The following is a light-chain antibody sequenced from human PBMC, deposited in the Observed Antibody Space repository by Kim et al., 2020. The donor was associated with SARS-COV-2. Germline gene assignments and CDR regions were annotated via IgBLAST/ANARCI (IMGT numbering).Light chain of an antibody. V-gene: IGKV1-5*03. CDR2: EAS. CDR1: QSIGTW. J-gene: IGKJ4*01. Sequence: DIQMTQSPSTLSLSVGDRVTITCRASQSIGTWLAWYQQKPGKAPRLLIYEASNLDSGVPSRFSGSGSGTEFTLTISSLQTDDFATYYCQQYNRSPGLTFGGGTKLEI. CDR3: QQYNRSPGLT.